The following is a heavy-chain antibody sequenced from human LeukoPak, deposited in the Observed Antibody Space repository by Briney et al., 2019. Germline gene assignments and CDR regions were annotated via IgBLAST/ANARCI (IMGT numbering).Heavy chain of an antibody. Sequence: GGSLRLSCAASGLAFSTFEMSWVRQAPGKGLEWVAYISSSGSDIYYADSVKGRFTVSRDNAKNSLYLQMNSLRPEDTAVYYCARGLYSSGWYSDWGQGTLVTVSS. CDR3: ARGLYSSGWYSD. J-gene: IGHJ1*01. CDR2: ISSSGSDI. V-gene: IGHV3-48*03. CDR1: GLAFSTFE. D-gene: IGHD6-19*01.